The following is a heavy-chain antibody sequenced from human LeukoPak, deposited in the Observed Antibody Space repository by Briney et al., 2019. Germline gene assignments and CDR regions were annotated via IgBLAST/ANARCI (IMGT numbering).Heavy chain of an antibody. CDR3: ARSRYYYDSSGSLDY. D-gene: IGHD3-22*01. Sequence: GSLRLSCAASGFTFSSYGMHWVRQAPGQGLEWVAVVWYDGSNKYYADSVKGRFTISRDNSKNTLYLQMNSLRAEDTAVYYCARSRYYYDSSGSLDYWGQGTLVTVSS. CDR1: GFTFSSYG. J-gene: IGHJ4*02. V-gene: IGHV3-33*01. CDR2: VWYDGSNK.